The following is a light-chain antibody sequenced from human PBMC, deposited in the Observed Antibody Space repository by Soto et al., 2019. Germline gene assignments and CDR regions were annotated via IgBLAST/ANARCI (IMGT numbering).Light chain of an antibody. Sequence: DIQLTQSPSFLSASVGDIVTIAFRASQGISNFLAWYQQKAGKAPKLLIYAASTLQSGVPSRFSGSGSGTEFTLTITSVQPEDFATYYCQQLNYCPLTFGRGTKVDIK. J-gene: IGKJ4*01. CDR2: AAS. CDR3: QQLNYCPLT. V-gene: IGKV1-9*01. CDR1: QGISNF.